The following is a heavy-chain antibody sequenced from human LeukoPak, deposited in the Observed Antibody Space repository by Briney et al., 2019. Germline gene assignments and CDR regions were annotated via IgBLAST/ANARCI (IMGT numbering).Heavy chain of an antibody. Sequence: GRSLRLSCAASGFTFSSYAMHWVRQAPGKGLEWVAVISYDGSNKYYADSVKGRFTISRDNSKDTLYLQMNSLRAEDTAVYYCARLAYCGGDCYLGEGYFDYWGQGTLVTVSS. J-gene: IGHJ4*02. D-gene: IGHD2-21*02. CDR2: ISYDGSNK. CDR1: GFTFSSYA. V-gene: IGHV3-30-3*01. CDR3: ARLAYCGGDCYLGEGYFDY.